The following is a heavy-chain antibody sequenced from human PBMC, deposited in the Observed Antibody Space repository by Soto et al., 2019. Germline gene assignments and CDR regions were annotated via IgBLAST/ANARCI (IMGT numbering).Heavy chain of an antibody. CDR1: VFTFASCG. CDR2: ISQTGANT. Sequence: WGSLRVSCLSSVFTFASCGMNWVRQAPGKGLEWVAGISQTGANTYYADSVRGRFIISRDNSRNTVSLEMNSLRGEDSALYYCATEGATTTWNFDFWGHGTQVTVSS. J-gene: IGHJ4*01. CDR3: ATEGATTTWNFDF. D-gene: IGHD1-26*01. V-gene: IGHV3-23*01.